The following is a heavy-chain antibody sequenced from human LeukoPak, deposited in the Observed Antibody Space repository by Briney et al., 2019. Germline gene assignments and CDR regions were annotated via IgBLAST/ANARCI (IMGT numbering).Heavy chain of an antibody. CDR2: FDPEDGET. J-gene: IGHJ4*02. D-gene: IGHD3-10*01. CDR3: ATAVVTVRAYYFDY. Sequence: ASVKVSCKVSGYTLTELSMHWVRQAPGKGLEWMGGFDPEDGETIYEQKFQGRVTMTEDTSTDTAYMELSSLRSEDTAVYYCATAVVTVRAYYFDYWGQGTLVTVSS. CDR1: GYTLTELS. V-gene: IGHV1-24*01.